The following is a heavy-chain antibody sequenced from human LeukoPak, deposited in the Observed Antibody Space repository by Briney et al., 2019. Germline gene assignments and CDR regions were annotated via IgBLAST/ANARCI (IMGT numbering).Heavy chain of an antibody. V-gene: IGHV3-23*01. Sequence: GGSLRLSCAASEFTFRSYAMSWVRQAPGKGLEWVSAISGSGATTYSADSVKGRFTISRDNSKNTLYLQMNSLRAEDTAVYYCAKGYSFGCCNYYYMDAWGKGTTVTVSS. CDR1: EFTFRSYA. D-gene: IGHD5-18*01. CDR3: AKGYSFGCCNYYYMDA. CDR2: ISGSGATT. J-gene: IGHJ6*03.